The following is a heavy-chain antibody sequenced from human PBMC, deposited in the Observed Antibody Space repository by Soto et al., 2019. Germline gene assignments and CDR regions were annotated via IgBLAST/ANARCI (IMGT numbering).Heavy chain of an antibody. D-gene: IGHD1-7*01. Sequence: ASVKVSCKASGYTFTTYFMQWVRQAPGQGLEWVGIINPGDGTTSYAQKFQGRVTMTRDTSTNTVYMDLSSLRSDDTAVYYRERSLQLRQGWALDYWGQGSLVTVSS. V-gene: IGHV1-46*01. CDR2: INPGDGTT. CDR3: ERSLQLRQGWALDY. CDR1: GYTFTTYF. J-gene: IGHJ4*02.